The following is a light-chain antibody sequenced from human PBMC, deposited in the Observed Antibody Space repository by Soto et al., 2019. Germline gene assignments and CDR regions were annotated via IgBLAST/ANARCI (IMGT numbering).Light chain of an antibody. CDR2: GAS. V-gene: IGKV3-15*01. CDR1: QSVGSA. J-gene: IGKJ4*01. Sequence: EIVMTQSPANLSVSPGETATLSCRASQSVGSAVAWYQHKPGQAPRLLIVGASIRATGVPGRFSGGGSGTEFTLTISSLQSEDLAVYYWQQYKNWPPLTFGGGTTVEIK. CDR3: QQYKNWPPLT.